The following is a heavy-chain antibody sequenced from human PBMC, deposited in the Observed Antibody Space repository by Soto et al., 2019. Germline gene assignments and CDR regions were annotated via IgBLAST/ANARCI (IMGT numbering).Heavy chain of an antibody. CDR3: ARAAGKGWFDP. CDR2: IYYSGST. J-gene: IGHJ5*02. D-gene: IGHD6-25*01. V-gene: IGHV4-59*08. CDR1: GGSISSYY. Sequence: SETLSLTCTVSGGSISSYYWSWIRQPPGKGLEWIGYIYYSGSTNYNPSLKSRVTISVDTSKNQFSLKLSSVTAADTAVYYCARAAGKGWFDPWGQGTLVTVSS.